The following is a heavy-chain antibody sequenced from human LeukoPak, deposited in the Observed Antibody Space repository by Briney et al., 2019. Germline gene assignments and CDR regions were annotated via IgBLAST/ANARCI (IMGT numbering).Heavy chain of an antibody. CDR2: ISGSGGST. V-gene: IGHV3-23*01. CDR1: GFTFSSYA. J-gene: IGHJ3*02. D-gene: IGHD3-9*01. CDR3: AKELRRGYDILTGPEGLDAFDI. Sequence: GGSLRLSCAASGFTFSSYAMSWVRQAPGKGLEWGSAISGSGGSTYYADSVKGGFTISRDNSKNTLYLQMNSLRAEDTAVYYCAKELRRGYDILTGPEGLDAFDIWGQGTMVTVSS.